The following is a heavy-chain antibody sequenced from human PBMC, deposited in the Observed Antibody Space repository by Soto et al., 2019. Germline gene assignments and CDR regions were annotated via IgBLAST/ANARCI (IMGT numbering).Heavy chain of an antibody. D-gene: IGHD3-22*01. J-gene: IGHJ6*02. Sequence: GESLKISCKGSGYSFTSYWIGWVRQMPGKGLEWMGIIYPGDSDTRYSPSFQGQVTISADKSISTAYLQWSSLKASDTAMYYCAVRGYYDSSGYPITYYYYYGTDVWGQGTTVTVSS. CDR2: IYPGDSDT. CDR1: GYSFTSYW. V-gene: IGHV5-51*01. CDR3: AVRGYYDSSGYPITYYYYYGTDV.